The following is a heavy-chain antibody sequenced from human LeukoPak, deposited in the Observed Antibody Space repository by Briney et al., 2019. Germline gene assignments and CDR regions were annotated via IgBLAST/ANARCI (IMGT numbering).Heavy chain of an antibody. CDR3: ARDQATSGGGLDS. CDR2: IYTGGTT. D-gene: IGHD3-16*01. V-gene: IGHV3-53*01. Sequence: HPGGSLRLSCAASGFTFSGTHMSWVRQAPGKGLEWVSAIYTGGTTYYSDSVEGRFTISRDKSKNTLYLQMDSLRVEDTAVYYCARDQATSGGGLDSWGQGTLVTVSS. CDR1: GFTFSGTH. J-gene: IGHJ4*02.